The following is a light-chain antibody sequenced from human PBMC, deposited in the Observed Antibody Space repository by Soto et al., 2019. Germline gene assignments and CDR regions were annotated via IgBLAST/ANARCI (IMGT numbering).Light chain of an antibody. J-gene: IGKJ2*04. CDR3: QQSHGSFRS. CDR2: AAS. V-gene: IGKV1-39*01. Sequence: DIQMTQSPASLSSSVGNRVTISWRASQNINGYLDWYQQTQGKAPKLLIYAASTLQSGVPSRFSGSGSGTLCSLTISSLQPEDSATYSCQQSHGSFRSFGQGTKLEIE. CDR1: QNINGY.